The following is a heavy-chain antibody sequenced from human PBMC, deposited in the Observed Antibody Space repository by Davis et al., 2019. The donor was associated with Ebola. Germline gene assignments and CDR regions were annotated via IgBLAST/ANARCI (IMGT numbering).Heavy chain of an antibody. V-gene: IGHV4-34*01. CDR1: GGSFSSYY. J-gene: IGHJ6*04. D-gene: IGHD2-2*01. CDR3: ARGIVVVPAAMFGYYYYGMDV. CDR2: INHSGST. Sequence: SETLSLTCTVSGGSFSSYYWSWIRQPPGKGLEWIGEINHSGSTNYNPSLKSRVTISVDTSKNQFSLKLSSVTAADTAVYYCARGIVVVPAAMFGYYYYGMDVWGKGTTVTVSS.